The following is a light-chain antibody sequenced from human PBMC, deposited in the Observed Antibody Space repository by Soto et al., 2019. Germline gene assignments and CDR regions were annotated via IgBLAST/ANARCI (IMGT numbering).Light chain of an antibody. Sequence: QSVLTQPPSASGTPGQRVSISCSGSSSNIETNTVNWYQQLPGTAPKLLIYGNKRPSGVPDRFSGSKSGTSASLAIGGLHSEDEADYYCAAWDDSLHGVVFGGGTKVTVL. V-gene: IGLV1-44*01. CDR3: AAWDDSLHGVV. J-gene: IGLJ2*01. CDR2: GN. CDR1: SSNIETNT.